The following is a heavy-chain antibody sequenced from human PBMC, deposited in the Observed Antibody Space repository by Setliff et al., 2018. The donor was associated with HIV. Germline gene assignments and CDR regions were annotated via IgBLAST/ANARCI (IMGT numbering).Heavy chain of an antibody. J-gene: IGHJ4*02. Sequence: SETLSLTCDVSGFSISSRYYWGWIRQSPGKGLEWSGNIYPTVTSYYNPSLNDRATISLDTSKKQFSLKLTSVTDADTAVYYCARDVLDLVISVYGFWGQGIPVTVSS. V-gene: IGHV4-38-2*02. CDR2: IYPTVTS. CDR1: GFSISSRYY. CDR3: ARDVLDLVISVYGF. D-gene: IGHD3-22*01.